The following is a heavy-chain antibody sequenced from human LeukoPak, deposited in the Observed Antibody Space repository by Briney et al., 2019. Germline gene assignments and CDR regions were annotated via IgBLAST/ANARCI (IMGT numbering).Heavy chain of an antibody. J-gene: IGHJ4*02. CDR3: ARSGIQSGYCSSTSCYTGY. Sequence: PGGSLRLSCAASGFTFSSYAMHWVRQAPGKGLEWVAVISYDGSNKYYADSVKGRFTISRDNSKNTLYLQMNSLRAEDTAVYYCARSGIQSGYCSSTSCYTGYWGQGTLVIVSS. CDR2: ISYDGSNK. D-gene: IGHD2-2*02. CDR1: GFTFSSYA. V-gene: IGHV3-30-3*01.